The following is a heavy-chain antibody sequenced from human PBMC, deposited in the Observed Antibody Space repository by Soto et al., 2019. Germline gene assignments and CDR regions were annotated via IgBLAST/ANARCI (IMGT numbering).Heavy chain of an antibody. V-gene: IGHV3-30-3*01. CDR2: IAYDGSDK. Sequence: QGQLVESGGGVVQPGRSLRLSCAASAFTFSDYALQWVRQAPGKGLEWVALIAYDGSDKYYADSVKGRFTISRDNSKNTLYLYINTLTTEDTAVYYCATESAKYSFSSGDYWGQGTLVTVSS. D-gene: IGHD6-6*01. CDR1: AFTFSDYA. J-gene: IGHJ4*02. CDR3: ATESAKYSFSSGDY.